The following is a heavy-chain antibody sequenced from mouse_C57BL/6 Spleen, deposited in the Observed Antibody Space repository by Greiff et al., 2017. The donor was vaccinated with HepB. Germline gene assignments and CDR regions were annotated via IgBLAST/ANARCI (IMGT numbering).Heavy chain of an antibody. D-gene: IGHD3-2*02. CDR3: ARPRQLRGYAMDY. J-gene: IGHJ4*01. CDR2: INPNNGGT. V-gene: IGHV1-22*01. CDR1: GYTFTDYN. Sequence: VQLQQSGPELVKPGASVKMSCKASGYTFTDYNMHWVKQSHGKSLEWIGYINPNNGGTSYKQKFKGKATLTVNKSSSTAYMELLSLTSEDSAVYYCARPRQLRGYAMDYWGQGTSVTVSS.